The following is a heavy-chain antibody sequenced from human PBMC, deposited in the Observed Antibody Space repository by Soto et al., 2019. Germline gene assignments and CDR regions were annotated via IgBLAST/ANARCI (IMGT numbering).Heavy chain of an antibody. Sequence: ASVKVSCKASGYTFTSYGISWVRQAPGQGLEWMGWISAYNGNTNYAQKLQGRVTMTTDTSTSTAYMELRSLRSDDTAVYYCARAGPNNIAARVLEAYYYYYGMDVWGQGTTVTVSS. CDR2: ISAYNGNT. V-gene: IGHV1-18*01. J-gene: IGHJ6*02. CDR1: GYTFTSYG. CDR3: ARAGPNNIAARVLEAYYYYYGMDV. D-gene: IGHD6-6*01.